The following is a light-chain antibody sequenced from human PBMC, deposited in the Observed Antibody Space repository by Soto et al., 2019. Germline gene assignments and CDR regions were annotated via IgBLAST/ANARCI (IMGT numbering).Light chain of an antibody. CDR1: QDIAAY. V-gene: IGKV1D-12*01. CDR3: QQAYSFPIT. CDR2: GAS. J-gene: IGKJ5*01. Sequence: DIQATQSPSSVSASVGDRVTITCRPSQDIAAYLAWYQHKPGRTPELLIHGASRLQSGVPARFSGSGSGTDFTLSINSLQPEDFATYYCQQAYSFPITFGQGTRLEIK.